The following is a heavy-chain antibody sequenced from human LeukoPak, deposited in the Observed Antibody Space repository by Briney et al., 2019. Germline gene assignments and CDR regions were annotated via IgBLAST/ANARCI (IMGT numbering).Heavy chain of an antibody. CDR1: GFTFSKYW. CDR2: INTDGTVT. J-gene: IGHJ4*02. CDR3: TTLGYHLDS. Sequence: GGSLRLSCAASGFTFSKYWMLWVRQAPGKGLESVSRINTDGTVTTYADSVKGRFTVSRDNAKNSLYLQMNSLRAEDTALYYCTTLGYHLDSWGQGTLVTVSS. D-gene: IGHD3-22*01. V-gene: IGHV3-74*01.